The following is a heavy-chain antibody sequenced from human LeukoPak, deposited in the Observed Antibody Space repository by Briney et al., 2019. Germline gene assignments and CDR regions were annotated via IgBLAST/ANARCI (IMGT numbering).Heavy chain of an antibody. J-gene: IGHJ3*02. D-gene: IGHD1-26*01. V-gene: IGHV3-11*04. Sequence: PGGSLRLSCAASGFTFSDYYMSWIRQAPGKGLEWVSYISSSGSTIYYADSVKGRFTISRDNAKNSLYLQMNSLRAEDTAVYYCARVYSGSSQDAFDIWGQGTMVTVSS. CDR3: ARVYSGSSQDAFDI. CDR2: ISSSGSTI. CDR1: GFTFSDYY.